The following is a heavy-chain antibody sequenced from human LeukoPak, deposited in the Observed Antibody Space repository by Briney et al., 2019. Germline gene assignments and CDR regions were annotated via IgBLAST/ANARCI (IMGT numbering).Heavy chain of an antibody. CDR2: ISWNSGSI. V-gene: IGHV3-9*01. J-gene: IGHJ4*02. CDR3: AKSAYSGSYLDY. CDR1: GFTFDDYA. Sequence: GGSLKLSCAASGFTFDDYAMHWVRQAPGKGLEWVSGISWNSGSIGYADSVKGRFTISRDNAKNSLYLQMNSLSAEDTALYYCAKSAYSGSYLDYWGQGTLVTVSS. D-gene: IGHD1-26*01.